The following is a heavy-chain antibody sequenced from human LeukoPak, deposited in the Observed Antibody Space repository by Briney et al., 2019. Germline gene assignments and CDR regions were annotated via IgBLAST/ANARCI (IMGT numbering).Heavy chain of an antibody. CDR2: INPNSGGT. D-gene: IGHD6-6*01. Sequence: ASVKVSCKASGYTFTGYYMHWVRQAPGQGLEWMGWINPNSGGTNYAQKFQGRVTMTRDTSISTAYMELSRLRSDDTAVYYCARERSSSSRLDYWGQGTLVTVSS. V-gene: IGHV1-2*02. CDR3: ARERSSSSRLDY. J-gene: IGHJ4*02. CDR1: GYTFTGYY.